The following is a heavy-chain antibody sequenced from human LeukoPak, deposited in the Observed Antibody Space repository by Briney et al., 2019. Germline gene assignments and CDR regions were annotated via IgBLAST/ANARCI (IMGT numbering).Heavy chain of an antibody. V-gene: IGHV3-23*01. Sequence: PGGSLRLSCAASAFTFSSHAMSWVRQTPGKGLEWVSVISAGGGSTHYADSVKGRSTISRDNSKDTLYLHMNGLRADDTAVYFCAYYDSSGYYYGRLRYWGQGTPVTVSS. CDR2: ISAGGGST. D-gene: IGHD3-22*01. J-gene: IGHJ4*02. CDR3: AYYDSSGYYYGRLRY. CDR1: AFTFSSHA.